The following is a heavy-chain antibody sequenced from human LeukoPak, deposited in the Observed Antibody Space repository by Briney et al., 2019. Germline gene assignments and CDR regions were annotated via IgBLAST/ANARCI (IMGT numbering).Heavy chain of an antibody. V-gene: IGHV3-21*04. CDR2: ISSTSSYT. CDR3: AFDTPMVPYYGMDV. CDR1: GFTFSSYS. D-gene: IGHD5-18*01. Sequence: GGSLRLSCAASGFTFSSYSMNWVRQAPGKGLEWVSSISSTSSYTFFAASVKGRFTISRDNGKQSLYLQMNSLRGEDTAVYYCAFDTPMVPYYGMDVWGQGTTVIVSS. J-gene: IGHJ6*02.